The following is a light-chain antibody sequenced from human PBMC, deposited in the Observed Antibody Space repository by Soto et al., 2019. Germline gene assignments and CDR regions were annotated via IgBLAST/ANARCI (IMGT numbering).Light chain of an antibody. Sequence: SYELTQPPSVSVAPGKTASITCGGNNIGTKSVHWYQQKAGQAPVVVIYYDSDRPPGIPERISGSNSGSTATLTISRVEVGDEADYYCQVWDSSSSHFGGGTKLTVL. J-gene: IGLJ2*01. CDR3: QVWDSSSSH. V-gene: IGLV3-21*01. CDR1: NIGTKS. CDR2: YDS.